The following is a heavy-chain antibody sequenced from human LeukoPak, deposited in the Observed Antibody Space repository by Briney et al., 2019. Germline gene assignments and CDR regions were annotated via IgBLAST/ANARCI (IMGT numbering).Heavy chain of an antibody. CDR1: GTTLSNYG. D-gene: IGHD3-22*01. J-gene: IGHJ4*02. CDR3: AKRGVVIRVILVGFHKEANYFDS. CDR2: ISDSGGRT. V-gene: IGHV3-23*01. Sequence: GGSLRLSCAVSGTTLSNYGMSWVRQAPGKGLDWVAGISDSGGRTKYADSVKGRFTISRDNPKNALFLQMNSLRPEDTAVYFCAKRGVVIRVILVGFHKEANYFDSWGQGALVTVSS.